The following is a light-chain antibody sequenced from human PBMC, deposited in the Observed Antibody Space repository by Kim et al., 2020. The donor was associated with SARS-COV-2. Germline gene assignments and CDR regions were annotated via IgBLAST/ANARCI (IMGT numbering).Light chain of an antibody. Sequence: GQSITIACTGTSSDVGGYNYVSWYQQHPGKAPKLMIYDVNNRPSGVSDRFSGSKSGNTASLTISGLQAEDEADYYCSSYSSRSTRVFGGGTQLTVL. CDR1: SSDVGGYNY. CDR3: SSYSSRSTRV. V-gene: IGLV2-14*03. J-gene: IGLJ3*02. CDR2: DVN.